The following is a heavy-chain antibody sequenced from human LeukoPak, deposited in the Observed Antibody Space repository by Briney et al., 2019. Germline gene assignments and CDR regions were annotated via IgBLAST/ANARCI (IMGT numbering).Heavy chain of an antibody. CDR1: GFTFNNYA. CDR3: AKGLGYGGSWFAPWFGP. Sequence: GGSLRLSCAASGFTFNNYAMSWVRQAPGKGLEWVSIISGSGDGTYYADSVKGRFTISRDNSKNTLYLQMNSLRAEDTAVYYCAKGLGYGGSWFAPWFGPRGQGTLLTVSS. D-gene: IGHD6-13*01. V-gene: IGHV3-23*01. J-gene: IGHJ5*02. CDR2: ISGSGDGT.